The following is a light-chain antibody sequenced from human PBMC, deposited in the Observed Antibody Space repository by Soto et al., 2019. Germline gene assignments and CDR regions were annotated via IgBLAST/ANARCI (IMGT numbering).Light chain of an antibody. J-gene: IGKJ5*01. CDR3: QQRSNWPAIT. CDR2: GAS. Sequence: EIVLTQSPGTLALSPGERATRCCRASQSVSNNYLAWYQQKPGQAPRLLIYGASNRATGIPARFSGSGSGTDFTLTISSLEPEDFAVYYCQQRSNWPAITFGQGTRLEIK. V-gene: IGKV3-11*01. CDR1: QSVSNNY.